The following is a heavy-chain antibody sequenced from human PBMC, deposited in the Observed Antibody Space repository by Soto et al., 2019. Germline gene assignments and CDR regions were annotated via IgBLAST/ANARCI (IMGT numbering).Heavy chain of an antibody. D-gene: IGHD5-18*01. CDR1: GYTFTNND. CDR2: MNPGSGDT. CDR3: ARMESFGSLNWFDP. Sequence: QVQLVQSGAEVKKAGASVKVSCKASGYTFTNNDVTWVRQATGQGLEWMGWMNPGSGDTGYAQKFQGRVTMTRDISIATAYMELTGLTSEDTAIYYCARMESFGSLNWFDPWGQGTLVTVSS. J-gene: IGHJ5*02. V-gene: IGHV1-8*01.